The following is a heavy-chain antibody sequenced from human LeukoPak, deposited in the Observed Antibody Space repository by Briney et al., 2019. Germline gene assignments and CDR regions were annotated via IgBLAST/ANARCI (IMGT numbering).Heavy chain of an antibody. J-gene: IGHJ5*02. Sequence: SVKVSCKASGGTFSSYAISWVRQAPGQGLEWTGGIIPIFDTANYAQKFQGRVTITADESTSTAYMALSRLRSDDTAVYYCAKGPPEYCSGGSCHSGRNWIDPWGQGTLVTVSS. CDR3: AKGPPEYCSGGSCHSGRNWIDP. V-gene: IGHV1-69*13. CDR1: GGTFSSYA. CDR2: IIPIFDTA. D-gene: IGHD2-15*01.